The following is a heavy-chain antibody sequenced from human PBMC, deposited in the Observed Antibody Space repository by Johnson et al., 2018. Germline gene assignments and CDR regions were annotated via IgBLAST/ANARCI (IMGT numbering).Heavy chain of an antibody. CDR1: GFIFRNYA. D-gene: IGHD5-12*01. Sequence: LVESGGGLVQPGGSLRLSCAASGFIFRNYAMSWVRQAPGKGLEWVSAISGTGGTTYYADPVKGRFTMSRDNSQNTLFLQKNRLRAQDTAVYYCAKGYSGYDRLGYWGQGTLVTVSS. J-gene: IGHJ4*02. CDR3: AKGYSGYDRLGY. CDR2: ISGTGGTT. V-gene: IGHV3-23*04.